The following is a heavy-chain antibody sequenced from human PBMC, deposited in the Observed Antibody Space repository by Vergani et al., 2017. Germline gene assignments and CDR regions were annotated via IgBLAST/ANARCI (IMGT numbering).Heavy chain of an antibody. CDR2: IYWNDDK. D-gene: IGHD2-2*01. CDR3: ASCSSTSCYSGY. Sequence: QITLKESGPTRVRPTQTLTLTCTFSGFSLSTSGVGVGWIRQPPGKALEWLALIYWNDDKRYSPSLKSRLTITKDTSKNQVVLTMTNMDPVDTATYYCASCSSTSCYSGYWGQGTLVTVSS. J-gene: IGHJ4*02. CDR1: GFSLSTSGVG. V-gene: IGHV2-5*01.